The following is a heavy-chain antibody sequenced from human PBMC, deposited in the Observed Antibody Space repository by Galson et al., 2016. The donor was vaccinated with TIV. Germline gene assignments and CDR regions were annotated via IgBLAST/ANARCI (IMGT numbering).Heavy chain of an antibody. D-gene: IGHD3-10*01. CDR2: INYDGST. V-gene: IGHV4-59*08. CDR1: AASMGSYH. CDR3: ATYLAGASGRGS. J-gene: IGHJ5*02. Sequence: TLSITCTVSAASMGSYHWSWIRQPPGRGLEWIGFINYDGSTHSNPSLKSRVTISIDTSKRRFSLNLSSVTVADTAVYFCATYLAGASGRGSWGQGVLVGVSS.